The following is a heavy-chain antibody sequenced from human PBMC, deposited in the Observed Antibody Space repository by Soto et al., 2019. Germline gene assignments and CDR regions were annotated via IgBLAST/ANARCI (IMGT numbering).Heavy chain of an antibody. Sequence: QVQLGQSGAEVKKPGSSVKVSCKASGGTFSSYAISWVRHAPGQGLEWMGGIIPIFGTANYAQKFQGRVTITADESTSTAYMELSSLRSEDTAVYYCWMTTVTTSHGGDWGQGTLVTVSS. CDR1: GGTFSSYA. J-gene: IGHJ4*02. D-gene: IGHD4-17*01. CDR3: WMTTVTTSHGGD. V-gene: IGHV1-69*01. CDR2: IIPIFGTA.